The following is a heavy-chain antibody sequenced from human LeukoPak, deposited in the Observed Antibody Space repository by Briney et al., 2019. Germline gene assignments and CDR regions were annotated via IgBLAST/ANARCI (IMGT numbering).Heavy chain of an antibody. D-gene: IGHD4-23*01. CDR3: ARLVTTVVTPSAFDI. CDR1: GGSISSYY. Sequence: SETLSLTCTVSGGSISSYYWSWIRQPPGKGLGWIGYIYYSGSTNYNPSLKSRVTISVDTSKNQFSLKLSSVTAADTAVYYCARLVTTVVTPSAFDIWGQGTMVTVSS. J-gene: IGHJ3*02. CDR2: IYYSGST. V-gene: IGHV4-59*08.